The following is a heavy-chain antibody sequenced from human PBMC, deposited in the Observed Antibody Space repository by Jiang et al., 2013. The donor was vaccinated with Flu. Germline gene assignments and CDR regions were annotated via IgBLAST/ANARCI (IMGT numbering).Heavy chain of an antibody. Sequence: GSGLVKPSETLSLTCTVSGGSISSSSYYWGWIRQPPGKGLEWIGSIYYSGSTYYNPSLKSRVTISVDTSKNQFSLKLSSVTAADTAVYYCARLGVAAAPHWGQGTLVTVSS. CDR1: GGSISSSSYY. V-gene: IGHV4-39*01. J-gene: IGHJ4*02. CDR3: ARLGVAAAPH. D-gene: IGHD6-13*01. CDR2: IYYSGST.